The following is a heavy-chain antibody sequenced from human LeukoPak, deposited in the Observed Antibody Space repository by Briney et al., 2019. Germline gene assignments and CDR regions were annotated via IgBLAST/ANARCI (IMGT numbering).Heavy chain of an antibody. CDR3: ARVRGLLLRYAFDI. D-gene: IGHD2-15*01. V-gene: IGHV4-39*07. CDR2: INHSGST. Sequence: SETLSLTCTVSGGSISSSSYYWGWIRQPPGKGLEWIGEINHSGSTNYNPSLKSRVTISVDTSKNQFSLKLSSVTAADTAVYYCARVRGLLLRYAFDIWGQGTMVTVSS. J-gene: IGHJ3*02. CDR1: GGSISSSSYY.